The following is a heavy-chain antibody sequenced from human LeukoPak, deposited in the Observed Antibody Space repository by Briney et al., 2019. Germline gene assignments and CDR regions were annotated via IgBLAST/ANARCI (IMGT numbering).Heavy chain of an antibody. CDR3: ARDLVVVPAALYDGRYYYYYGMDV. CDR2: ISAYNGNT. Sequence: ASVKVSCKASGYTFTSYGISWVRQAPGQGLEWMGWISAYNGNTNYAQKLQGRVTMTTDTSTSTAYMELRSLRSDDTAVYYCARDLVVVPAALYDGRYYYYYGMDVWGQGTTVTVSS. D-gene: IGHD2-2*01. V-gene: IGHV1-18*01. J-gene: IGHJ6*02. CDR1: GYTFTSYG.